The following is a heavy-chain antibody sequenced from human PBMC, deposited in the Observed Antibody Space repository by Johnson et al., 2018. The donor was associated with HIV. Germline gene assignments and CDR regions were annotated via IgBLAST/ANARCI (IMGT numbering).Heavy chain of an antibody. V-gene: IGHV3-43D*04. CDR2: INSDGGST. D-gene: IGHD2-15*01. J-gene: IGHJ3*02. CDR3: ARDDGGGGDAFDI. Sequence: VESGGVVVQPGGSLRLSCETSRFTFDDYAMHWVRQAPGKGLEWVSRINSDGGSTAYADSVKGRFTISRDNSKNTLYLQMNSLRAEDTAVYYCARDDGGGGDAFDIWGQGTMVTVSS. CDR1: RFTFDDYA.